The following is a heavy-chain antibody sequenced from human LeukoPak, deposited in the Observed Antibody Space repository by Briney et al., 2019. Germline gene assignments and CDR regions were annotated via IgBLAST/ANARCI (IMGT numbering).Heavy chain of an antibody. CDR2: ISTNGAST. V-gene: IGHV3-23*01. D-gene: IGHD3-10*02. J-gene: IGHJ6*04. Sequence: GGSLRLSCAASGVTFSSSAMSWVRQAPGKGLEWVSAISTNGASTYYADSVKGQFTISRDNSKKTLYLQMNSLRAEDTAVYYCAELGITMIGGVWGKGTTVTISS. CDR3: AELGITMIGGV. CDR1: GVTFSSSA.